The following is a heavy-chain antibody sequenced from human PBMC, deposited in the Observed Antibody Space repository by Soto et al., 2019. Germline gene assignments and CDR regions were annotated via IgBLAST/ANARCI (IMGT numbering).Heavy chain of an antibody. J-gene: IGHJ3*02. Sequence: QVQLQESGPGLVKPSETLSLTCTVSGGPISSYYWSWIRQPPGKGLEWIGYIYYSGSTNYNPSLKSRVTISVDTSKNQFSLKLSSVTAADTAVYYCARHYLGTVTRTVFSAFDIWGQGTMVTVSS. D-gene: IGHD4-17*01. CDR1: GGPISSYY. CDR3: ARHYLGTVTRTVFSAFDI. V-gene: IGHV4-59*08. CDR2: IYYSGST.